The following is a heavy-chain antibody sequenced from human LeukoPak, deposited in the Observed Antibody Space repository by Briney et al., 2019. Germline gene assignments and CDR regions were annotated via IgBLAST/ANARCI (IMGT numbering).Heavy chain of an antibody. J-gene: IGHJ4*02. D-gene: IGHD6-19*01. V-gene: IGHV1-18*01. CDR1: GYTFINYA. CDR2: ITANNGNT. Sequence: ASVKVSCKASGYTFINYAISWVRQAPGQGLEWMGWITANNGNTNYAQKLQGRVTMTADTSTTTAYMELRNLRSDDTAVYYCARHRSGWFEVSHWGQGTLVTVSS. CDR3: ARHRSGWFEVSH.